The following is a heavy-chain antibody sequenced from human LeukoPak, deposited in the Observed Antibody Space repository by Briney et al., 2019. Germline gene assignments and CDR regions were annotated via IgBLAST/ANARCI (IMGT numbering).Heavy chain of an antibody. Sequence: PGGSLRLSCAASGFTFSSYGMHWVRQAPGKGLEWVAFIRYDGSNKYYADSVKGRFTISRDNSKNTLNLQMNSLRAEDTAVYYCAKAPYGSGNDYYYYYMDVWGKGTTVTVSS. CDR2: IRYDGSNK. V-gene: IGHV3-30*02. D-gene: IGHD3-10*01. CDR1: GFTFSSYG. J-gene: IGHJ6*03. CDR3: AKAPYGSGNDYYYYYMDV.